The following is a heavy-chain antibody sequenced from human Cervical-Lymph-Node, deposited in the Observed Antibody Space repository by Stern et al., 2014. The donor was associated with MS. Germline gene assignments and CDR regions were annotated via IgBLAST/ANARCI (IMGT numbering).Heavy chain of an antibody. CDR2: ISYSGNT. CDR1: GGSVSSGSRY. J-gene: IGHJ4*02. D-gene: IGHD3-3*01. CDR3: ARVTEFLRFFYPDY. V-gene: IGHV4-31*03. Sequence: QVQLQESGPGLVKPSQTLSLICTVSGGSVSSGSRYWSWIRQHPGTGLEWIGYISYSGNTYYSPSLQSRLTISMDTSKNQFSLKLRSVSATDTAIYYCARVTEFLRFFYPDYWGQGTLVTVSS.